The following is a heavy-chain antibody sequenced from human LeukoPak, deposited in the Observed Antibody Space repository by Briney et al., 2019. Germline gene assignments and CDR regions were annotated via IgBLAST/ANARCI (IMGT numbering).Heavy chain of an antibody. V-gene: IGHV1-2*06. J-gene: IGHJ4*02. CDR1: GYIFTDYY. Sequence: ASVKVSCKASGYIFTDYYMHWVRQAPGQELGWMGRINPNSGGTNYAQKFQGGVTMTRDTSISTAYMELSRLRSDDTAVYYCARDGEWIGSSGWYPHDYWGQGTLVTVSS. D-gene: IGHD6-19*01. CDR3: ARDGEWIGSSGWYPHDY. CDR2: INPNSGGT.